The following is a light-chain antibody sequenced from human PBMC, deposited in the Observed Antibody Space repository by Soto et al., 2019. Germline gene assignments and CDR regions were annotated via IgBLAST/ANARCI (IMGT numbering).Light chain of an antibody. CDR2: AAI. CDR3: QQTYSTPHT. Sequence: DIQMTQSPSSLSASVGDRVTITCRASQTITTYLNWYQHKPGKAPKLLIYAAISLQSGVPSRLSGSGSGTDFTLTISSLQPEDFATYYCQQTYSTPHTFGQATKVEIK. J-gene: IGKJ2*01. CDR1: QTITTY. V-gene: IGKV1-39*01.